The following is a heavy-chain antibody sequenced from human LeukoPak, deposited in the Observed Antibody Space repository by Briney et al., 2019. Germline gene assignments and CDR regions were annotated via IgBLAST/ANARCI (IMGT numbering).Heavy chain of an antibody. J-gene: IGHJ4*02. V-gene: IGHV4-31*03. CDR3: ARGSRDFWSGYYTGPEY. Sequence: SETLSLTCTVSGGSISSGGYYWSWIRQHPGKGLEWIGYINYSGSTYYNPSLKSRVTISVDTSKNQFSLKLSSVTAADTAVYYCARGSRDFWSGYYTGPEYWGQGTLVTVSS. D-gene: IGHD3-3*01. CDR2: INYSGST. CDR1: GGSISSGGYY.